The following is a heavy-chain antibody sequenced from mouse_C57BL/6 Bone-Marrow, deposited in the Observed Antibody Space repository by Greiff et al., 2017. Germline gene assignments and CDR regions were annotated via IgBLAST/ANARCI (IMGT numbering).Heavy chain of an antibody. D-gene: IGHD1-1*01. Sequence: LQESDAELVKPGASVKISCKVSGYTFTDHTIHWMKQRPEQGLEWIGYIYPRDGSTKYNEKFKGKATLTADKSSSTAYRQLNSLTSEDSAVYFCARGALYGSIFDYWGQGTTLTVSS. CDR2: IYPRDGST. CDR3: ARGALYGSIFDY. V-gene: IGHV1-78*01. J-gene: IGHJ2*01. CDR1: GYTFTDHT.